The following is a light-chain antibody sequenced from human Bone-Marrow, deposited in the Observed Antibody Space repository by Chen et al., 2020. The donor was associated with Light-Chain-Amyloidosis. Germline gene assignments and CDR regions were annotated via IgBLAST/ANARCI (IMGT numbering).Light chain of an antibody. CDR3: QVWDRSSERPV. CDR2: DDS. Sequence: SYVLTQPSSVSVAPGQTATIACGGNNIGSTSVHWYQQTPGQAPLLVVYDDSDRPSGIPERLSGSNSGNTATLPMSRVEAGDEADYYCQVWDRSSERPVFGGGTKLTVL. J-gene: IGLJ3*02. V-gene: IGLV3-21*02. CDR1: NIGSTS.